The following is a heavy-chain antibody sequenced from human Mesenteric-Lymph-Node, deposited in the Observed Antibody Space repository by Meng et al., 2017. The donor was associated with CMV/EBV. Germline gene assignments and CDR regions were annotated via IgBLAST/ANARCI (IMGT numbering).Heavy chain of an antibody. V-gene: IGHV3-74*01. CDR2: TNTDGRIT. CDR3: IRDLVGLRDD. D-gene: IGHD2-21*01. CDR1: RFTFNSYW. J-gene: IGHJ4*02. Sequence: VESGGGLVQHLGSLRSYCVDSRFTFNSYWMHWVRLVQGEGLVWVSRTNTDGRITSYANSVKSRFTISRDNAKNPLYLQMSALRADDSAVYYCIRDLVGLRDDWGQGTLVTVSS.